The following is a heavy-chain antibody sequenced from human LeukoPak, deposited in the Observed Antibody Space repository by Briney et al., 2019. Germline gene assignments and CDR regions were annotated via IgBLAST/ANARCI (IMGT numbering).Heavy chain of an antibody. V-gene: IGHV3-9*01. D-gene: IGHD5-18*01. Sequence: PGESLRLSCAASGFTFDDYAMHWVRQAPGKGLEWVSGISWNSGSIGYADSVKGRFTISRDNAKNSLYLQMNSLRAEDTALYYCAKDAYSYGPNWFDPWGQGTLVTVSS. CDR2: ISWNSGSI. CDR3: AKDAYSYGPNWFDP. CDR1: GFTFDDYA. J-gene: IGHJ5*02.